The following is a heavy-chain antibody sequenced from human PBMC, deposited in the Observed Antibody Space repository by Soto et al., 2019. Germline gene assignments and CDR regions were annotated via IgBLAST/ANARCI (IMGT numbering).Heavy chain of an antibody. Sequence: SVKVSCKASGFTFTSSAVQWVRQAPGQRLEWIGWIVVDSGNTDYAQKLQGRVTMTTDTSTSTAYMELRSLRSDDTAVYYCASMKDGEGIWGQGPRVT. CDR3: ASMKDGEGI. V-gene: IGHV1-58*01. CDR2: IVVDSGNT. J-gene: IGHJ1*01. CDR1: GFTFTSSA. D-gene: IGHD3-10*01.